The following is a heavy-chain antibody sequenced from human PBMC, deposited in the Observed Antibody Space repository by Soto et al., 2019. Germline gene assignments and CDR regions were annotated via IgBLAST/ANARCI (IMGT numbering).Heavy chain of an antibody. CDR2: INPSGGST. D-gene: IGHD3-22*01. CDR3: ASVPYYYDSSGFGAEDAFDI. V-gene: IGHV1-46*01. J-gene: IGHJ3*02. CDR1: GYTFTSYY. Sequence: ASVKVSCKASGYTFTSYYMHWVRQAPGQGLEWMGIINPSGGSTSYAQKFQGRVTMTRDTSTSTVYMELSSLRSEDTAVYYCASVPYYYDSSGFGAEDAFDIWGQGTMVTVSS.